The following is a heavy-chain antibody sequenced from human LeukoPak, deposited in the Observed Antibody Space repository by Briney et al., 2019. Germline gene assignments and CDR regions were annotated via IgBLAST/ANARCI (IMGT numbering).Heavy chain of an antibody. V-gene: IGHV4-38-2*01. Sequence: SETLSLTCAVSGNSISNTYYWGWIRQPPGKELEWIGSIYNSGSTHYNPSLKSRVTISVDTSKNQFSLKLSSVTAADTAVYYCARISSGNYFDYWGQGTLVTVSS. J-gene: IGHJ4*02. CDR3: ARISSGNYFDY. CDR2: IYNSGST. CDR1: GNSISNTYY. D-gene: IGHD1-26*01.